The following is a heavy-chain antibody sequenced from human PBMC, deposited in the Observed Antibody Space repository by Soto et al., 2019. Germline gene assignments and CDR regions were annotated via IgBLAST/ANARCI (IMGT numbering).Heavy chain of an antibody. CDR1: GCTVSSYV. D-gene: IGHD3-22*01. CDR2: ISGSGGST. Sequence: EAQLLESGVGLVQPGGSLRLSCVSPGCTVSSYVMSWVRQAPGNGLEWVSAISGSGGSTYYADSVKGRFTISRDNSKNALYLQFTSLSAEDTALYSCAKARDSSGYRWFDYAGQGSLVTV. CDR3: AKARDSSGYRWFDY. V-gene: IGHV3-23*01. J-gene: IGHJ4*02.